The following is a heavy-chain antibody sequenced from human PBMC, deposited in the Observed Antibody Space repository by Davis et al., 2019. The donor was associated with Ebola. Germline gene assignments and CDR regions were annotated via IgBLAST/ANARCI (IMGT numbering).Heavy chain of an antibody. V-gene: IGHV3-7*03. CDR2: IKQDGSEK. CDR3: ARDLLLWFGELFGGIDY. Sequence: GESLKISCAASGFTFSDYYMSWIRQAPGKGLEWVANIKQDGSEKYYVDSVKGRFTISRDNAKNSLYLQMNSLRAEDTAVYYCARDLLLWFGELFGGIDYWGQGTLVTVSS. D-gene: IGHD3-10*01. J-gene: IGHJ4*02. CDR1: GFTFSDYY.